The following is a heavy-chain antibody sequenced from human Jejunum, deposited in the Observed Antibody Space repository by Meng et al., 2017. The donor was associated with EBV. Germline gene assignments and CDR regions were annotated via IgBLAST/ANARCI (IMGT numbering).Heavy chain of an antibody. D-gene: IGHD1-14*01. CDR1: DGSFSGYY. Sequence: QVRLHPWGAGLLKPSAPRSLICAVYDGSFSGYYWSWIRQPPGKGLEWIGEISDNEGTKYNPSLKSRVTVSLDTSKNQFSLRLSSVTAADTALYYCARGPDHSKQGYWGQGTLVTVSS. CDR3: ARGPDHSKQGY. J-gene: IGHJ4*02. V-gene: IGHV4-34*01. CDR2: ISDNEGT.